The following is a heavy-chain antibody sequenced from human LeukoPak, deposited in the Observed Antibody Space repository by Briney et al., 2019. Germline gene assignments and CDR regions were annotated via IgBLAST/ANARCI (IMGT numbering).Heavy chain of an antibody. CDR3: TRLGEYVTSSFDY. V-gene: IGHV3-73*01. CDR2: IRSKANSYAT. D-gene: IGHD3-16*01. Sequence: PGGSLKLSCAASGFTFSGSAVHWVRQASGKGLEWVGRIRSKANSYATAYSASVKGRFTISRDDPKNAAYLQMNSLKSEDTAVYYCTRLGEYVTSSFDYWGQGTLVTVSS. CDR1: GFTFSGSA. J-gene: IGHJ4*02.